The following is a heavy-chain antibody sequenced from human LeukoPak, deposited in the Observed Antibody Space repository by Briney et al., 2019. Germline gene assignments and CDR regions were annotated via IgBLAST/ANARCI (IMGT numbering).Heavy chain of an antibody. J-gene: IGHJ4*02. CDR1: GFIFDTYR. CDR2: ISASGSYI. CDR3: ARDPPGTTASDY. V-gene: IGHV3-21*01. D-gene: IGHD1-1*01. Sequence: GGSLRLSCAASGFIFDTYRMNWVRQAPGKGLEWVSSISASGSYIYYADSLKGRFTMSRDNTKNSLYLQMNSLRAEDTAVYYCARDPPGTTASDYWGQGTLVTVSS.